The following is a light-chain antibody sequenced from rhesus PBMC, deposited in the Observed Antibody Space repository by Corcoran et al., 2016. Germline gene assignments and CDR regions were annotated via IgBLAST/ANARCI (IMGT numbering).Light chain of an antibody. Sequence: EIVMTRSPATLSLSPGERATLSCRASQSVSTYVAWYQQKPEQAPRLLIYGASTRATGIPDRFSGSGFGTDFTLIISSLEPEDVGLYFCQQYNNWNTFGQGTKVEIK. J-gene: IGKJ2*01. CDR1: QSVSTY. V-gene: IGKV3S9*01. CDR2: GAS. CDR3: QQYNNWNT.